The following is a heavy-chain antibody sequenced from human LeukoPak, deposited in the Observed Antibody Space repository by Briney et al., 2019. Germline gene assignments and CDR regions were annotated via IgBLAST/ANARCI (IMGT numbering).Heavy chain of an antibody. CDR2: ISGRDGST. Sequence: GGSLGLSCAASGFTFSRYAMSWVRQAPGKGLEWVSGISGRDGSTYYADSVRGRFTISRDNSKNTLYLQMNSLRAEDTAVYYCARSRRDGDYLFNAFDIWGQGTMVTVSS. V-gene: IGHV3-23*01. J-gene: IGHJ3*02. CDR3: ARSRRDGDYLFNAFDI. CDR1: GFTFSRYA. D-gene: IGHD4-17*01.